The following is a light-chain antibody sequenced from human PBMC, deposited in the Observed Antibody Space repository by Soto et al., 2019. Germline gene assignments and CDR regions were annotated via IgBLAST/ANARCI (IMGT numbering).Light chain of an antibody. CDR3: QQTYSVPPT. Sequence: DIQMTQSPSSLSASLGDRVTITCRASKSISSYLNWYQQRPGKAPNLLIYAASTLQSGVPSRFSGGGSGTDFTLTISSLQPEDFATYYCQQTYSVPPTFGGGAKVEI. V-gene: IGKV1-39*01. J-gene: IGKJ4*01. CDR1: KSISSY. CDR2: AAS.